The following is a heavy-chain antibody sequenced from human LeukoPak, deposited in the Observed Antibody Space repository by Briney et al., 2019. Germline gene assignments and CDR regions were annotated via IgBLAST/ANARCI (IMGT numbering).Heavy chain of an antibody. CDR3: ARNYYDSSGYYYGDAFDI. Sequence: GGSLRLSCAASGFTFSSYAMHWVRQAPGKGLEWVAVISYDGSNKYYADSVKGRFTISRDNSKNTLYLQMNSLRAEDTAAYYCARNYYDSSGYYYGDAFDIWGQGTMVTVSS. V-gene: IGHV3-30-3*01. CDR1: GFTFSSYA. D-gene: IGHD3-22*01. J-gene: IGHJ3*02. CDR2: ISYDGSNK.